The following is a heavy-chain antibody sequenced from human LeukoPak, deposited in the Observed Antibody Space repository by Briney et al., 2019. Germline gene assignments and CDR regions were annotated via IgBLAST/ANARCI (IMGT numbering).Heavy chain of an antibody. CDR2: ISAYNGNT. Sequence: ASVKVSCKASGYTFTSYGISWVRQAPGQGLEWMGWISAYNGNTNYAQKLQGRVTMTTDTSTSTAYMELRSLRSDDTAVYYCARDKRTTYYYDSSGPHPGGYWGQGTLVTVPS. CDR3: ARDKRTTYYYDSSGPHPGGY. D-gene: IGHD3-22*01. V-gene: IGHV1-18*01. CDR1: GYTFTSYG. J-gene: IGHJ4*02.